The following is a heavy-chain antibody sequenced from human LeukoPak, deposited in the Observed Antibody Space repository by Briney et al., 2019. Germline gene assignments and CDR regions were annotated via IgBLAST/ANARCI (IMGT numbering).Heavy chain of an antibody. Sequence: KPSETLSLTCTVSGGSMSNYYWSWIRQPPGKGLEWIGYIYYNGKTNYSPSLNGRVTISVDTSRNQFSLKLNSVTAADTAVYYCARGGWSVDYWGQGTLVTVSS. J-gene: IGHJ4*02. CDR3: ARGGWSVDY. CDR2: IYYNGKT. V-gene: IGHV4-59*08. CDR1: GGSMSNYY. D-gene: IGHD6-19*01.